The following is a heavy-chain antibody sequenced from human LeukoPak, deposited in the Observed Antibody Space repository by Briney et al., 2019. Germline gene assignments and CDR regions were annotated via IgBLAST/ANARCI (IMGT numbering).Heavy chain of an antibody. CDR1: GFTFSNFA. CDR3: AKAFFSGSGGNHKHFDS. J-gene: IGHJ4*02. D-gene: IGHD3-10*01. V-gene: IGHV3-23*01. CDR2: MSSVT. Sequence: GGALRLSCAACGFTFSNFAMSWVRQAPGKGLEWVSAMSSVTYYADSVKGRFTISRDDSKSTLFLQMNSLRAEDTAVYYCAKAFFSGSGGNHKHFDSWGQGTLVTVSS.